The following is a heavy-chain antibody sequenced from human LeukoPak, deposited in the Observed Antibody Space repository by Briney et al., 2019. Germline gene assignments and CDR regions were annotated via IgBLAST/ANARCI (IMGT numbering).Heavy chain of an antibody. Sequence: PGGSLRLSCAASGFTFSSYWMSWVRQAPGKGLEWVANIKQDGSEKYYVDSVKGRFTISRDNAKNSLYLQMNSLRAEDTAVYYCARAGRYSYVDAFDIWGQGTMVTVSS. D-gene: IGHD5-18*01. CDR3: ARAGRYSYVDAFDI. J-gene: IGHJ3*02. CDR2: IKQDGSEK. CDR1: GFTFSSYW. V-gene: IGHV3-7*01.